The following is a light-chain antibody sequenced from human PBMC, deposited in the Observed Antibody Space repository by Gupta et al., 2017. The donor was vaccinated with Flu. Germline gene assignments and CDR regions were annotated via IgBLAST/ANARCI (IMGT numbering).Light chain of an antibody. V-gene: IGKV2-28*01. Sequence: ISCRSSQSLLHSNGYNYLDWYLQKPGQSPQLLIYLGSNRASGVPDRFSGSGSGTDFTLKISRVEAEDVGVYYCMQALQTPLFGGGTKVEIK. CDR2: LGS. CDR3: MQALQTPL. J-gene: IGKJ4*01. CDR1: QSLLHSNGYNY.